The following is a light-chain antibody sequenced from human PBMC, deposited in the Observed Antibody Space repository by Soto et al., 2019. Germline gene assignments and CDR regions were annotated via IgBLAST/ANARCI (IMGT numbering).Light chain of an antibody. CDR3: TSYTPSSTYV. CDR1: SSDVGNYDY. V-gene: IGLV2-14*03. J-gene: IGLJ1*01. Sequence: ALTQPASVSGSPGQSITISCTGTSSDVGNYDYVSWYQQYPGKAPKLMIYAVSRRPSGVSNRFSGSKSGNTASLTISGLQAEDEADYYCTSYTPSSTYVFGTGTQLTVL. CDR2: AVS.